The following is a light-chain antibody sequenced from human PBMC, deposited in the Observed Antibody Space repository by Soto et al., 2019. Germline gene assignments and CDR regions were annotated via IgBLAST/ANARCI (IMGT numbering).Light chain of an antibody. Sequence: QTVVTQEPSLTVSPGGTVTLTCASSTGAVTSGYYPNWVQQKPGQTPRALIYSTDNKHSWTPARFSGSLLGGKAALTLSGAQPDVEAEYYCLLYFGGYVVFGGGTKLTVL. CDR3: LLYFGGYVV. CDR2: STD. CDR1: TGAVTSGYY. V-gene: IGLV7-43*01. J-gene: IGLJ2*01.